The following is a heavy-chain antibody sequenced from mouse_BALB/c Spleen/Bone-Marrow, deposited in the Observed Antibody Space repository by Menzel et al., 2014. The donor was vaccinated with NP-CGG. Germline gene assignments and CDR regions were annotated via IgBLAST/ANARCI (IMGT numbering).Heavy chain of an antibody. CDR2: ISNGGGST. D-gene: IGHD1-2*01. Sequence: DVQLQESGGGLVQPGGSLKLSCATSGFTFSDYYMYWVRQTPEKRLEWVAYISNGGGSTYYPDTVKGRFTISRDNAKNTLYPQMSRLKSEDTAMYYCARGGDSLLRLRSMDYWGQGTSVTVSS. V-gene: IGHV5-12*02. CDR1: GFTFSDYY. J-gene: IGHJ4*01. CDR3: ARGGDSLLRLRSMDY.